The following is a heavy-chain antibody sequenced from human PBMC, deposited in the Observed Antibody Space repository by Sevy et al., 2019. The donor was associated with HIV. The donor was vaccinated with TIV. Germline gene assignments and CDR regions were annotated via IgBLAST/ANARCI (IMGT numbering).Heavy chain of an antibody. D-gene: IGHD2-15*01. V-gene: IGHV3-48*02. J-gene: IGHJ6*02. Sequence: GGSLRLSCVASGFTFSKYSMNWVRQAPGKGLEWVSFISSSSSTVYYADSVRGRFTISRDNAKNSLYLQMNSLRDEDTAVYYYARDLRMVVSPPPRYFYFYGMDVWGQGTTVTVSS. CDR2: ISSSSSTV. CDR1: GFTFSKYS. CDR3: ARDLRMVVSPPPRYFYFYGMDV.